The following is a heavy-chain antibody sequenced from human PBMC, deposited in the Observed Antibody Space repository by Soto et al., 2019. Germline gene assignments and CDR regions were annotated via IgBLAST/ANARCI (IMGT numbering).Heavy chain of an antibody. V-gene: IGHV4-4*02. Sequence: SETLSLTCAVSGGSISSSNWWSWVRQPPGEGLEWFGEIYHSGSTNYNRSLKSRVTISVDKFKNQFSLKLSSVTAAATAVYYCARDLSQVGAAGTVDAPWGQGTLVTVSS. CDR1: GGSISSSNW. J-gene: IGHJ5*02. D-gene: IGHD6-13*01. CDR3: ARDLSQVGAAGTVDAP. CDR2: IYHSGST.